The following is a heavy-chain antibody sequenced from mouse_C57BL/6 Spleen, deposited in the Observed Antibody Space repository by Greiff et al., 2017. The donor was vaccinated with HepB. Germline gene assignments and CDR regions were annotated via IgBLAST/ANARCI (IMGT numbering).Heavy chain of an antibody. CDR1: GYTFTSYW. Sequence: VQLQQSGAELVRPGSSVKLSCKASGYTFTSYWMDWVKQRPGQGLEWIGNIYPSDSETHYNQKFKDKATLTVDKSSSTAYMQLSSLTSEDSAVYYCAKGGDYDGSSFAYWGQGTLVTVSA. D-gene: IGHD2-3*01. CDR2: IYPSDSET. J-gene: IGHJ3*01. V-gene: IGHV1-61*01. CDR3: AKGGDYDGSSFAY.